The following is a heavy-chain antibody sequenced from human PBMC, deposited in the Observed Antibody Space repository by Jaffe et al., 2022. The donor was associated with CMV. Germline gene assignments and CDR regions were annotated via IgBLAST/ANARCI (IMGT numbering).Heavy chain of an antibody. V-gene: IGHV3-21*01. CDR1: GFTFSSYS. J-gene: IGHJ6*02. D-gene: IGHD6-19*01. Sequence: EVQLVESGGGLVKPGGSLRLSCAASGFTFSSYSMNWVRQAPGKGLEWVSSISSSSSYIYYADSVKGRFTISRDNAKNSLYLQMNSLRAEDTAVYYCARDNRIAVAGTYYYYGMDVWGQGTTVTVSS. CDR2: ISSSSSYI. CDR3: ARDNRIAVAGTYYYYGMDV.